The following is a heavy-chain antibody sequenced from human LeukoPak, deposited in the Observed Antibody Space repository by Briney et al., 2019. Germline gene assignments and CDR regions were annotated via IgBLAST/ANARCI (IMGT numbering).Heavy chain of an antibody. CDR2: IPNDGSKT. D-gene: IGHD4-11*01. Sequence: PGGSLRLSCAASGFSFSSYAMHWVRQAPGKGLEWVAAIPNDGSKTYYAGSVKGRFTISRDNSKNTLYLQMNSLRAEDTAVYYCARVFTVTTTEDYYYYYGMDVWGQGTTVTVSS. CDR1: GFSFSSYA. CDR3: ARVFTVTTTEDYYYYYGMDV. V-gene: IGHV3-30-3*01. J-gene: IGHJ6*02.